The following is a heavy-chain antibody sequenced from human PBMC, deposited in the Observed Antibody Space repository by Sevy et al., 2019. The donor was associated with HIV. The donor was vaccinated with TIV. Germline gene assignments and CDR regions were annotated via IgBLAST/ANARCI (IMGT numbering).Heavy chain of an antibody. Sequence: SRTLSLTCAISGDTVCSDSPAWNWIRQSPARGLEWLGRTYYRSTWHKDYATSLNSRMTINPDTSKNQFSLQLNSVTPEVTAVYYCARDHNFVLDYWGQGVLVTVSS. CDR1: GDTVCSDSPA. D-gene: IGHD1-20*01. V-gene: IGHV6-1*01. J-gene: IGHJ4*02. CDR2: TYYRSTWHK. CDR3: ARDHNFVLDY.